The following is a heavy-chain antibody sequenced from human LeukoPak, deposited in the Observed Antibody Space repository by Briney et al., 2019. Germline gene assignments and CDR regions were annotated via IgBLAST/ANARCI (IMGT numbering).Heavy chain of an antibody. CDR2: TKSKNVGETT. CDR1: GLTFGNAW. Sequence: GGSLRLSCVVSGLTFGNAWMSWVRQAPGKGLEWVGRTKSKNVGETTEYAAPVQGRFTISRDDSKNTVYLQMRSLKTEDTAVYYCTTGPGNSGYWGQGTLVTVSS. J-gene: IGHJ4*02. CDR3: TTGPGNSGY. V-gene: IGHV3-15*01. D-gene: IGHD4-23*01.